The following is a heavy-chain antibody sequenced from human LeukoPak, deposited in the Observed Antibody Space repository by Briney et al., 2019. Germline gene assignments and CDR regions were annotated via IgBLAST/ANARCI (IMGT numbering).Heavy chain of an antibody. CDR1: GFTFSSYG. V-gene: IGHV3-15*01. Sequence: GGTLRLSCAASGFTFSSYGMSWVRQAPGKGLEWVGRIKSKTDGGTTDYAAPVKGRFTISRDDSKNTLYLQMNSPKTEDTAVYYCTTDPYYYDSSGSPVRNYWGQGTLVTVSS. D-gene: IGHD3-22*01. CDR2: IKSKTDGGTT. J-gene: IGHJ4*02. CDR3: TTDPYYYDSSGSPVRNY.